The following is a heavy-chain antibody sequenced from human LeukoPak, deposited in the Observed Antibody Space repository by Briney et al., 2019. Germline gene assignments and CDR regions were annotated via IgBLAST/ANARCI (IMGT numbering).Heavy chain of an antibody. CDR2: IYHSGST. CDR3: ARDRRLTAAGNFYWFDP. Sequence: SETLSLTCAVSGYSISSGYCWGWIRQPPGKGLEWIGSIYHSGSTYYNPSLRSRLTISVDTSKNQFSLKLSSVTAADTAVYYCARDRRLTAAGNFYWFDPWGQGILVTVSS. J-gene: IGHJ5*02. CDR1: GYSISSGYC. D-gene: IGHD6-13*01. V-gene: IGHV4-38-2*02.